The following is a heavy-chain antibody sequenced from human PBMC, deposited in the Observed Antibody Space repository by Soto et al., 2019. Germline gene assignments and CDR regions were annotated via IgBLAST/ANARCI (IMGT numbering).Heavy chain of an antibody. D-gene: IGHD4-17*01. V-gene: IGHV4-39*01. Sequence: SETLSLTCTVSGGSISSSSYYWGWIRQPPGKGLEWIGSIYYSGSTYYNPSLKSRVTISVDTSKNQFSLKLSSVTAADTAVYYCARLRRNGKGYWGQGTLVTVSS. CDR2: IYYSGST. CDR3: ARLRRNGKGY. CDR1: GGSISSSSYY. J-gene: IGHJ4*02.